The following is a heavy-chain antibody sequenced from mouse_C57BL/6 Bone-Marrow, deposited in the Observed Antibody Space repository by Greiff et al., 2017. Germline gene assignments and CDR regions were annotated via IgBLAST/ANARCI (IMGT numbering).Heavy chain of an antibody. Sequence: QVQLQQPGAELVKPGASVKLSCKASGYTFTSYWMHWVKQRPGQGLEWIGMIPPNSGSTNYNEKLKSNATLTVEKSSSTAYMQLSSLTSEDSAVYYCARYYYGMDYWGQGTSLTDSS. V-gene: IGHV1-64*01. J-gene: IGHJ2*02. CDR1: GYTFTSYW. CDR3: ARYYYGMDY. CDR2: IPPNSGST. D-gene: IGHD1-1*01.